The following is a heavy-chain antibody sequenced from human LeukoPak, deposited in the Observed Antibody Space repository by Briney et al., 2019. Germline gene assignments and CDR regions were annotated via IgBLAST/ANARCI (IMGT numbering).Heavy chain of an antibody. CDR1: GFIFSKYG. Sequence: GLSLRLSCVASGFIFSKYGMHWVRQAPGKGLQWLAIIWYDGHNKYYADSVKGRFTITRDNSKNTLFLEMNDLKAEDTAVYYCAREWGLIAVAGGPGYWGQGTVVTVSS. D-gene: IGHD2-21*01. J-gene: IGHJ4*02. V-gene: IGHV3-33*01. CDR3: AREWGLIAVAGGPGY. CDR2: IWYDGHNK.